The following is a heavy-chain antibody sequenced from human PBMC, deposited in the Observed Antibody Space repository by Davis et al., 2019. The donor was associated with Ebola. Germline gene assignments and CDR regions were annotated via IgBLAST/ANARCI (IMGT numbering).Heavy chain of an antibody. V-gene: IGHV3-23*01. Sequence: GESLKISCAASGFTFSSYAMSWVRQAPGKGLEWVSAISGSGGSTYYADSVKGRFTISRDNSKNTLYLQMNSLRAEDTAVYYCAKDREYYYDSSGLIYFDYWGQGTLVTVSS. CDR1: GFTFSSYA. J-gene: IGHJ4*02. CDR3: AKDREYYYDSSGLIYFDY. D-gene: IGHD3-22*01. CDR2: ISGSGGST.